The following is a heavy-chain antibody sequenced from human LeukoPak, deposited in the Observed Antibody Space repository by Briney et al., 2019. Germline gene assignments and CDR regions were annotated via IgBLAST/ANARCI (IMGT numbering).Heavy chain of an antibody. CDR2: INPNSGGT. CDR1: GYTFTGYY. Sequence: ASVKVSCKASGYTFTGYYMHWVRQAPGQGLEGMGRINPNSGGTNYAQKFQGRVTMTRDTSISTAYMELSRLRSDDTAVYYCARRYLGSGSLPGLWGQGTLVTVSS. V-gene: IGHV1-2*06. J-gene: IGHJ4*02. CDR3: ARRYLGSGSLPGL. D-gene: IGHD3-10*01.